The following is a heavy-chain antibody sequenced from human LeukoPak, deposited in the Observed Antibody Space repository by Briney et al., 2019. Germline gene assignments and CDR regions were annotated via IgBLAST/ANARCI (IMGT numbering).Heavy chain of an antibody. V-gene: IGHV3-43D*03. D-gene: IGHD3-10*01. J-gene: IGHJ6*03. Sequence: GGSLRLSCAASGFTFDDYAMHWVRQAPGKGLEWVSLISWGGGSTYYADSVKGRFTISRDNSKNSLYLQMNSLRAEDTALYYCAKVHYYGSGSLYYMDVWGKGTTVTVSS. CDR2: ISWGGGST. CDR1: GFTFDDYA. CDR3: AKVHYYGSGSLYYMDV.